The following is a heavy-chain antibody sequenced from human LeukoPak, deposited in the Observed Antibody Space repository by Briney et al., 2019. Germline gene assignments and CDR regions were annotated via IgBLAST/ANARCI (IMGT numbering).Heavy chain of an antibody. V-gene: IGHV4-59*01. Sequence: PSETLSLTCTVSGGSISSYYWSCIRQPPGKGLEWIGYIYYSGSTNYNPSLKSRVTISVDTSKNQFSLKQSYVTAADAAVYYCARADDSSGYGGFDYWGHGALFTVSS. CDR2: IYYSGST. D-gene: IGHD3-22*01. J-gene: IGHJ4*01. CDR3: ARADDSSGYGGFDY. CDR1: GGSISSYY.